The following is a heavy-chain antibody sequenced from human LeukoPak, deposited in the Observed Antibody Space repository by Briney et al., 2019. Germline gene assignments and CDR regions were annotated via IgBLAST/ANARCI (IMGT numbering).Heavy chain of an antibody. Sequence: SETLSLTCTVSGGPISSYYWSWIRQPPGKGLEWIGYIYYSGSTNYNPSLKSRVTISVDTSKNQFSLKLSSVTAADTAVYYCARHPLPVDYFQHWGQGTLVTVSS. D-gene: IGHD4-23*01. CDR2: IYYSGST. CDR1: GGPISSYY. CDR3: ARHPLPVDYFQH. J-gene: IGHJ1*01. V-gene: IGHV4-59*08.